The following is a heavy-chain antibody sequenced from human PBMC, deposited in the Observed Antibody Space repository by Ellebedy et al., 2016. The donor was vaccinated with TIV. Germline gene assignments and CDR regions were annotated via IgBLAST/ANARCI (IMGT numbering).Heavy chain of an antibody. CDR2: IQNDGSST. CDR1: GFTFSSYW. D-gene: IGHD5-12*01. Sequence: GESLKISCAASGFTFSSYWMHWVRQAPGKGLVWVSRIQNDGSSTSYADSVKGRFTISRDNSKNTLYLQMNSLRTEDTAVYYCATERSGYDFDYWGQGTLVTVSA. J-gene: IGHJ4*02. V-gene: IGHV3-74*01. CDR3: ATERSGYDFDY.